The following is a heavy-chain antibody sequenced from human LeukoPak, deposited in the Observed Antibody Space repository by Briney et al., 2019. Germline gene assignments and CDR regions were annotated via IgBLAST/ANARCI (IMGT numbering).Heavy chain of an antibody. CDR2: INPNSGGT. J-gene: IGHJ5*02. Sequence: ASVKVSCKASGYTFTGYYMHWVRQAPGQGLEWMGRINPNSGGTNYAQKFQGRVTMTRDTSISTAYMELSRLRSDDTAVYYCARGTSSSNSNWFDPWGQGTLVTVSS. CDR3: ARGTSSSNSNWFDP. CDR1: GYTFTGYY. V-gene: IGHV1-2*06. D-gene: IGHD4-11*01.